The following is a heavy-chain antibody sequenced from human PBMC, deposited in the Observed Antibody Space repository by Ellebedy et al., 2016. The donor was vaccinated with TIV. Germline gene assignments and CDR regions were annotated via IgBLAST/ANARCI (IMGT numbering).Heavy chain of an antibody. Sequence: GESLKISCAASGFSFSSYGMRWVRQAPGKGLEWVAFIRSDGSNKYYTDSVEGRFTISRDNSKNIVYLQTTSLRAEDTAVYYCARDRWPYFLDCWGQGTLVTVSS. CDR3: ARDRWPYFLDC. V-gene: IGHV3-30*02. D-gene: IGHD2/OR15-2a*01. CDR1: GFSFSSYG. CDR2: IRSDGSNK. J-gene: IGHJ4*02.